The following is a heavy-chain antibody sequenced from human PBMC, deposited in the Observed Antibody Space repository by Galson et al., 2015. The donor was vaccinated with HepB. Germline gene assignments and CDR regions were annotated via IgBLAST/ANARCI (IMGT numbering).Heavy chain of an antibody. CDR1: GFTFSGSA. V-gene: IGHV3-73*01. CDR3: IRLGDLSGYSSR. Sequence: SLRLSCAASGFTFSGSAIHWVRQASGKGPEWVGRIRSKASNYANSYVPSLKGRFTISRDDSKNMAYLHMKSLNTADTAVYYCIRLGDLSGYSSRWGQGTLVTVSS. CDR2: IRSKASNYAN. J-gene: IGHJ4*02. D-gene: IGHD6-13*01.